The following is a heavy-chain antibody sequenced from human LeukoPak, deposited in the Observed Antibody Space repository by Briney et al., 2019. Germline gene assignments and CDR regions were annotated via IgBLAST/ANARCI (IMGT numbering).Heavy chain of an antibody. CDR1: GGSISSRSYY. D-gene: IGHD3-22*01. CDR3: TRELSGSQDS. CDR2: FYYSGST. J-gene: IGHJ4*02. V-gene: IGHV4-39*07. Sequence: PSETLSLTYTVSGGSISSRSYYWGWIRQPPGRGLVWIGSFYYSGSTYYNPSLKSRVTMSVDTSKNQFSLNLTFVTAADTAVYYCTRELSGSQDSWGQGTLITVSS.